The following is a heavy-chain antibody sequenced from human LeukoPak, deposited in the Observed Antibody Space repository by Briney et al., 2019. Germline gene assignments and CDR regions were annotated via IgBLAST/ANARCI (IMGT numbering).Heavy chain of an antibody. J-gene: IGHJ4*02. CDR2: ISSSSSYI. CDR1: GFTFSNYG. V-gene: IGHV3-21*01. CDR3: ARALRTDLVVVTAIPSDY. Sequence: GGSLRLSCAASGFTFSNYGMSWVRQAPGKGLEWVSSISSSSSYIYYADSVKGRFTISRDNAKNSLYLQMNSLRAEDTAVYYCARALRTDLVVVTAIPSDYWGQGTLVTVSS. D-gene: IGHD2-21*02.